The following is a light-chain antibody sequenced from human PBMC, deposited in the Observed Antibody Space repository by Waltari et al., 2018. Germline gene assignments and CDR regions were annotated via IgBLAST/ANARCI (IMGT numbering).Light chain of an antibody. V-gene: IGKV1-39*01. J-gene: IGKJ1*01. CDR3: QQTYSNFRT. CDR1: QRVSGY. CDR2: AAS. Sequence: DIQMTQSPSSLPASVGDGVTITCRTSQRVSGYLNWYQQKPGQAPKLLIYAASSLQSGVPSRFSGSGFGTDFTLTINGLQPEDFAVYYCQQTYSNFRTFGQGTKVDVK.